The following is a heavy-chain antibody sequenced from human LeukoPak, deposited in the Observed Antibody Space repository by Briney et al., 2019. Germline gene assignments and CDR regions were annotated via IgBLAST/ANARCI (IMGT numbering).Heavy chain of an antibody. J-gene: IGHJ4*02. Sequence: GGSLRLSCGASGFTFSSYGMHWVRQAPGKGLEWVTFIRYDGSNKYYADSVKGRFTISRDNSKNTLYLQMNSLRAEDTAVYYCAKAPQYDISYFVFDYWGQGTLVTVSS. D-gene: IGHD3-9*01. CDR1: GFTFSSYG. CDR2: IRYDGSNK. CDR3: AKAPQYDISYFVFDY. V-gene: IGHV3-30*02.